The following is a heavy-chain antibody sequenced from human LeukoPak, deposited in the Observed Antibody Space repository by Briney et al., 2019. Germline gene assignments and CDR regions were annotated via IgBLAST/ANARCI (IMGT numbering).Heavy chain of an antibody. V-gene: IGHV1-69*05. D-gene: IGHD6-13*01. CDR2: IIPIFGTA. J-gene: IGHJ4*02. Sequence: SVKVSCKASGGTFSSYAISWVRQAPGQGLEWMGRIIPIFGTANDAQKFQGRVTITTDESTSTAYMELSSLRSEDTAVYYCARSYSSSWYYFDYWGQGTLVTVSS. CDR1: GGTFSSYA. CDR3: ARSYSSSWYYFDY.